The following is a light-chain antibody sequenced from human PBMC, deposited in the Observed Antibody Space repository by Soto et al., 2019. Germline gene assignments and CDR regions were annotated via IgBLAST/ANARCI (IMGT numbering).Light chain of an antibody. CDR1: QSISSW. J-gene: IGKJ1*01. CDR3: QQYNSYRT. V-gene: IGKV1-5*01. Sequence: DIQMTQSPSTLSASVGDRVTITCRASQSISSWLAWYQQKPGKAPKLLIYDASSLESGVPSRFSGSGSGTEFTLTISRLQPDDVATYYCQQYNSYRTFGQGTKVEIK. CDR2: DAS.